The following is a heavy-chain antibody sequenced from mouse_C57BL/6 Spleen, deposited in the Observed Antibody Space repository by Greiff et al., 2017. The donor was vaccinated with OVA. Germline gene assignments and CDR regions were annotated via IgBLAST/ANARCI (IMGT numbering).Heavy chain of an antibody. D-gene: IGHD4-1*01. J-gene: IGHJ3*01. CDR3: ARHLTGSFAY. Sequence: DVMLVESGGDLVKPGGSLKLSCAASGFTFSSYGMSWVRQTPDKRLEWVATISSGGSYTYYPDNVKGRFTISRDNAKNTLYLQMSKLKSEDTAMYYCARHLTGSFAYWGQGTLVTVSA. CDR1: GFTFSSYG. V-gene: IGHV5-6*02. CDR2: ISSGGSYT.